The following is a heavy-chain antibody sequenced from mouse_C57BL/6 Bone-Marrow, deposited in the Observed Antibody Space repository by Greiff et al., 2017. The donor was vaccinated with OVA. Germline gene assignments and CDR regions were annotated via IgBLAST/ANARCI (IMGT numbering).Heavy chain of an antibody. CDR2: INPSTGGT. J-gene: IGHJ2*01. V-gene: IGHV1-42*01. D-gene: IGHD3-3*01. CDR3: ARLRASLYYFDY. Sequence: EVQLVESGPELVKPGASVKISCKASGYSFTGYYMNWVKQSPEKSLEWIGEINPSTGGTTYNQKFKAKATLTVDKSSSTAYMQLKSLTSEDSAVYYCARLRASLYYFDYWGQGTTLTVSS. CDR1: GYSFTGYY.